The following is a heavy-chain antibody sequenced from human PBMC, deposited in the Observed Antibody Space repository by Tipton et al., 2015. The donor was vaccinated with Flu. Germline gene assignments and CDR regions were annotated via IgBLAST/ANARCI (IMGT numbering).Heavy chain of an antibody. CDR2: IYPSGTT. J-gene: IGHJ4*02. CDR3: ARLSYYDVDLKNFYFDY. V-gene: IGHV4-39*01. CDR1: SGSIRSTNYF. Sequence: TLSLTCTVSSGSIRSTNYFCAWIRQPPGKRLELIGSIYPSGTTYYNPSLKSRVTKSLDTSKSLFSLMLRSVTAADTAVYYCARLSYYDVDLKNFYFDYWGQGALVTVSS. D-gene: IGHD3-10*02.